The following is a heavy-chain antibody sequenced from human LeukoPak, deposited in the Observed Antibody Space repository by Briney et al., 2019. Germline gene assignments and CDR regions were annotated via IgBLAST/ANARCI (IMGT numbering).Heavy chain of an antibody. CDR2: IKQDGSEK. CDR3: ARDYRGYRAPYYFDY. V-gene: IGHV3-7*01. CDR1: GFTFSSYW. Sequence: GGSLRLSCAASGFTFSSYWMSWVRQAPGKGLGWVANIKQDGSEKYYVDSVKGRFTISRDNAKNSLYLQMNSLRVEDTAVYYCARDYRGYRAPYYFDYWGQGTLVTVSS. J-gene: IGHJ4*02. D-gene: IGHD2-15*01.